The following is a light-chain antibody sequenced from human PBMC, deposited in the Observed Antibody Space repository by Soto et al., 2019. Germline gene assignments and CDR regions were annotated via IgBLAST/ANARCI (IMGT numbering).Light chain of an antibody. CDR1: SSDVGGYNY. J-gene: IGLJ1*01. V-gene: IGLV2-14*01. CDR2: DDS. Sequence: QSVLTQPASVSGSPGQSITISCTGTSSDVGGYNYVSWYQQHPGKAPKLMIYDDSNRPSGVSNRFSGSKSGNTASLTISGFQAEDEADYYCSSYTSSSTPYVFGTGTKVTVL. CDR3: SSYTSSSTPYV.